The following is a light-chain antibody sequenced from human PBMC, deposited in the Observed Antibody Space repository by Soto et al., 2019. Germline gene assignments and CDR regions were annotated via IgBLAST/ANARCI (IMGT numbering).Light chain of an antibody. Sequence: EIVLTQSPGTLSLSPGERASFSCRASKSVGSDNVGWYQHKPGQSPRLLMRAASRRATGIPDRFSGSGSGTDFTLTINNLDPEDSAVYYCQQHFTSPRTFGQGTKLEIK. J-gene: IGKJ2*01. CDR2: AAS. CDR3: QQHFTSPRT. CDR1: KSVGSDN. V-gene: IGKV3-20*01.